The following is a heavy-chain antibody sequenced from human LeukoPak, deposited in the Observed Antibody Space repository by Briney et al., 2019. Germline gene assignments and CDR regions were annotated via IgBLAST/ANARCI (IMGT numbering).Heavy chain of an antibody. CDR2: ISAYNGNT. D-gene: IGHD4-23*01. J-gene: IGHJ4*02. Sequence: ASVKVSCKASGYTFTSYGISWVRQAPGQGLEWMGWISAYNGNTNYAQKLQGRVTMTTDTSTSTAYMELRSLRSDDTAMYYCARSKTYGGNSGIYYFDYWGQGTLVTVSS. V-gene: IGHV1-18*01. CDR1: GYTFTSYG. CDR3: ARSKTYGGNSGIYYFDY.